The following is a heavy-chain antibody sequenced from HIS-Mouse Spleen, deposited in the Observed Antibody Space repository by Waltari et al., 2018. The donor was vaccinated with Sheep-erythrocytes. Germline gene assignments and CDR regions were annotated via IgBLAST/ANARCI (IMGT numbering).Heavy chain of an antibody. V-gene: IGHV1-8*01. Sequence: QVQLVQSGAEVKKPGASVKVSCKASGYTFTSYDINWVRQATGQGLEWMGWMNPNRGNTGYAQKFQGRVTMTRYTSISTAYMELSSLRSEDTAVYYCARVNLYSSGWYAYYYYGMDVWGQGTTVTVSS. CDR1: GYTFTSYD. CDR3: ARVNLYSSGWYAYYYYGMDV. CDR2: MNPNRGNT. D-gene: IGHD6-19*01. J-gene: IGHJ6*02.